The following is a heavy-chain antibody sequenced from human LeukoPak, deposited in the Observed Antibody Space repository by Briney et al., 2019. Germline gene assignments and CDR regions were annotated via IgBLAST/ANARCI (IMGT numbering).Heavy chain of an antibody. D-gene: IGHD3-9*01. CDR3: ARVGYDILTDDAFDI. J-gene: IGHJ3*02. CDR1: GGSISSYF. Sequence: SETLSLTCIVSGGSISSYFWSWIRQPAGKGLEWIGRIYSSGSTNYNPSLKSRVTMSVDTSKNQFSLKLSSVTAADTAVYYCARVGYDILTDDAFDIWGQGTMVTVSS. CDR2: IYSSGST. V-gene: IGHV4-4*07.